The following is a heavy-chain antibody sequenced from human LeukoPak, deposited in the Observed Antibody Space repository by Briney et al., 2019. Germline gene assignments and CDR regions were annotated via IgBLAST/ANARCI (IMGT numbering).Heavy chain of an antibody. CDR2: MYYDGGT. J-gene: IGHJ3*02. V-gene: IGHV4-61*01. D-gene: IGHD4-11*01. CDR3: ARDKAGLPQSYAFDI. Sequence: SETLSLTCTVSGGSVNSVSFHWSWIRQPPGKGLEWIGYMYYDGGTSYNPSLKSRGTISLDTSKNQFSLKLSSVTAADTAVYYCARDKAGLPQSYAFDIWGQGTMVTVSS. CDR1: GGSVNSVSFH.